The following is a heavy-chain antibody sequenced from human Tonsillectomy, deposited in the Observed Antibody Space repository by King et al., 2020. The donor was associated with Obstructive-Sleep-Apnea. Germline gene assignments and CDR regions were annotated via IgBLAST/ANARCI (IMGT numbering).Heavy chain of an antibody. D-gene: IGHD3-16*02. J-gene: IGHJ4*02. V-gene: IGHV1-8*01. CDR2: LNPNSDNS. Sequence: QLVQSGAEVKKPGASVKVSCRASGYTFTSYNIHWVRQATGQGLEWMGWLNPNSDNSGYAQKFQGRVTMTRNTSIGTAYMELSSLRCEDTAVYYCAREDDFVWGSYRPWGQGTLVTVSS. CDR3: AREDDFVWGSYRP. CDR1: GYTFTSYN.